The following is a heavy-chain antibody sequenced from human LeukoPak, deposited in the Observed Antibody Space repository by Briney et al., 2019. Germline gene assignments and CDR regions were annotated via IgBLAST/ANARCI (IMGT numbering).Heavy chain of an antibody. V-gene: IGHV3-48*01. CDR3: AKLAISYYFDY. CDR1: GFTFSSYS. D-gene: IGHD4-23*01. CDR2: ISSSSSII. Sequence: PGGSLRLSCAASGFTFSSYSMNWVRQAPGKGLEWVSYISSSSSIIYYADSVKGRFTISRDNAKNSLDLQMNSLRAEDTAVYYCAKLAISYYFDYWGQGTLVTVSS. J-gene: IGHJ4*02.